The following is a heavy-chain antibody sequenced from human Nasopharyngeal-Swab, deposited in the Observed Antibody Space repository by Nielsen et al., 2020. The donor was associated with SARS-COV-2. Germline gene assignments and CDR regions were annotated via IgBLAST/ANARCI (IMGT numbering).Heavy chain of an antibody. V-gene: IGHV4-61*02. CDR1: GGSISSGSYY. Sequence: SETLSLTCTVSGGSISSGSYYWSWIRQPAGKGLEWIGRIYTSGSTNYNPSLKSRVTISVDTSKNQFSLKLSSVTAADTAAYYCARGLPAAQGNAFDIWGQGTMVTVSS. J-gene: IGHJ3*02. D-gene: IGHD2-2*01. CDR3: ARGLPAAQGNAFDI. CDR2: IYTSGST.